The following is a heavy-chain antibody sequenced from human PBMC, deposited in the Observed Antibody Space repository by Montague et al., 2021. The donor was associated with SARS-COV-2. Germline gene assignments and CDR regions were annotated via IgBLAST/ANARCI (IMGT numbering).Heavy chain of an antibody. CDR2: INRIGHT. Sequence: SETLSLTCAVYGGSFGVHYWSWVRQPPGKGLEWIGEINRIGHTNYNPSLKSRVSMSVDKSWNQFSLRLTSVTAADTAIYYCARKGSGRSDLAYWGQGTRVTVSS. V-gene: IGHV4-34*01. CDR1: GGSFGVHY. D-gene: IGHD1-26*01. J-gene: IGHJ4*02. CDR3: ARKGSGRSDLAY.